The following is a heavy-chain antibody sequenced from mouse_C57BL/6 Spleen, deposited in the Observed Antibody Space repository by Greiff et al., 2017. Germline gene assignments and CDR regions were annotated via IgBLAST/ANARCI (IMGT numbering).Heavy chain of an antibody. D-gene: IGHD2-2*01. J-gene: IGHJ4*01. CDR1: GYAFSSYW. V-gene: IGHV1-80*01. Sequence: QVQLQQSGAELVKPGASVKISRKASGYAFSSYWMNWVKQRPGKGLEWIGQIYPGDGDTNYNGKFKGKATLTADKSSSTAYMQLSSLTSEDSAVYFCARVWVTGAMDYWGQGTSVTVSS. CDR3: ARVWVTGAMDY. CDR2: IYPGDGDT.